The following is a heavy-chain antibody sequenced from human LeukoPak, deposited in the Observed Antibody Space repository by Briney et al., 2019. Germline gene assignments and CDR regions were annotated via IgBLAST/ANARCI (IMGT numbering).Heavy chain of an antibody. CDR1: RFTFSSYW. J-gene: IGHJ1*01. CDR3: ASLPISIAAAGTSGYFQH. V-gene: IGHV3-7*01. CDR2: IKQDGSEK. D-gene: IGHD6-13*01. Sequence: GGSLRLSCAASRFTFSSYWMSWVRQAPGKGLEWVANIKQDGSEKYYVDSVKGRFTISRDNAKNSLYLQMNSLRAEDTAVYYCASLPISIAAAGTSGYFQHWGQGTLVTVSS.